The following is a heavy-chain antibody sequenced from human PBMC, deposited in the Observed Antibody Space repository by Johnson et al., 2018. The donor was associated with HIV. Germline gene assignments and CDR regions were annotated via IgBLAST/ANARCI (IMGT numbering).Heavy chain of an antibody. CDR2: INWNGDST. D-gene: IGHD4-23*01. J-gene: IGHJ3*01. CDR1: GFTFDDYG. V-gene: IGHV3-20*04. Sequence: MQLVESGGGVVRPGGSLRLSCAASGFTFDDYGVSWVRQAPGKGLEWVSGINWNGDSTGYADSVTGRFPISRDNAKNSLYLQMNNLRAEDTALYYCARVSDDYGGNPAAWGAFDVWGQGTMVTVSS. CDR3: ARVSDDYGGNPAAWGAFDV.